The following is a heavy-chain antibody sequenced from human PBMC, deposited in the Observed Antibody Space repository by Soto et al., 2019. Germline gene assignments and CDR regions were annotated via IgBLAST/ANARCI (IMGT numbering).Heavy chain of an antibody. CDR3: AKDLLGPGRAYGMDV. J-gene: IGHJ6*02. D-gene: IGHD7-27*01. Sequence: QVQLVESGGGVVQPGRSLRLSCAASGFTFSSYGMHWVRQAPGKGLEWVAVISYDGSNKYYADSVKGRFTISRDNSKNTLYLPMNSLGAEETAVYYCAKDLLGPGRAYGMDVWGQGTTVTVSS. V-gene: IGHV3-30*18. CDR1: GFTFSSYG. CDR2: ISYDGSNK.